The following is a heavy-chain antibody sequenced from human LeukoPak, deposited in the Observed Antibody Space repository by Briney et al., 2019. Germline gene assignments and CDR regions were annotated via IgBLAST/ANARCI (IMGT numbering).Heavy chain of an antibody. CDR3: ARDLGYSGYVLYYFDY. J-gene: IGHJ4*02. D-gene: IGHD5-12*01. Sequence: GRSLRLSCAASGFTFSSYGMHWVRQAPGKGLEWVAVIWYDGSSKYYADSVKGRFTISRDNSKNTLYLQMNSLRAEDTAVYYCARDLGYSGYVLYYFDYWGQGTLVTVSS. CDR1: GFTFSSYG. CDR2: IWYDGSSK. V-gene: IGHV3-33*01.